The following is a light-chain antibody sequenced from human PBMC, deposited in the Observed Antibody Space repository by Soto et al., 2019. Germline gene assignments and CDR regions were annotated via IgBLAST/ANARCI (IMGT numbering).Light chain of an antibody. CDR3: QQYNNSPEYT. CDR1: QSVSSSY. CDR2: GAS. V-gene: IGKV3-20*01. Sequence: EIVLTQSPGTLSLSPGERATLSCRASQSVSSSYLAWYQQKPGQAPRLLIYGASNRATGIPDRFSGSGSGTDFTLTISRQEPEDFAVYFCQQYNNSPEYTFGQGTKLEIK. J-gene: IGKJ2*01.